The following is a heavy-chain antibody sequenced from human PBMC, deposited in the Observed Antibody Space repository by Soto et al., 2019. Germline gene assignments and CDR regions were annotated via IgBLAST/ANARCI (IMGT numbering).Heavy chain of an antibody. CDR3: ARDGDMVRGANWFDP. V-gene: IGHV1-69*13. CDR2: IIPIFGTA. D-gene: IGHD3-10*01. J-gene: IGHJ5*02. Sequence: GASVKVSCKASGGTFSSYAISWVRQAPGQGLEWMGGIIPIFGTANYAQKFQGRVTITADESTSTAYMELSSLRSEDTSVYYCARDGDMVRGANWFDPWGRGTLVTVSS. CDR1: GGTFSSYA.